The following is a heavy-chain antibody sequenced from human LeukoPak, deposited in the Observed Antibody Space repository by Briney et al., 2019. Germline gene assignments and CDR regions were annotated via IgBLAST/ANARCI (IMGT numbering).Heavy chain of an antibody. CDR3: AKGGTWVQLTEDY. Sequence: PGGSLRLSCAATGFTFSSYAMSWVRQAPGKGLEWVSSISGTGSNTCYADSVKGRFTISRDNSKNTLYLQMNSLRAEDTAVYYCAKGGTWVQLTEDYWGQGTLVTVSS. V-gene: IGHV3-23*01. CDR2: ISGTGSNT. CDR1: GFTFSSYA. J-gene: IGHJ4*02. D-gene: IGHD5-18*01.